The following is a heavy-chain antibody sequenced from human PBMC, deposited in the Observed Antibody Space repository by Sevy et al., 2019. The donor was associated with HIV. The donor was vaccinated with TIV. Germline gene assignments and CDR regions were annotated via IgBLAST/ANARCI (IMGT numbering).Heavy chain of an antibody. CDR2: IYYSGST. CDR3: ASVGLYCSGGSCQIDY. D-gene: IGHD2-15*01. Sequence: SETLSLTCTVSGGSISSYYWSWIRQPPGKGLEWIGYIYYSGSTNYNPSLKSRVTISLDTSKNQFSLKLSSVTAADTAMYYCASVGLYCSGGSCQIDYWGQGTLVTVSS. J-gene: IGHJ4*02. CDR1: GGSISSYY. V-gene: IGHV4-59*01.